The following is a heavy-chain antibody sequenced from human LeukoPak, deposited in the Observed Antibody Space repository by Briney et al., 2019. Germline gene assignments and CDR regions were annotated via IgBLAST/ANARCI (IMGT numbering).Heavy chain of an antibody. V-gene: IGHV1-69*01. D-gene: IGHD1-26*01. CDR1: GGTFSSYA. CDR2: IIPIFGTT. J-gene: IGHJ3*02. CDR3: VKGDGELLLRSAFDI. Sequence: SVTVSCNASGGTFSSYAISWVRQAPGQGHEWMGVIIPIFGTTNYAQNSQGRATITADESTSTAHMELSSLRSEDTAVYYCVKGDGELLLRSAFDIWGQGTMVTVSS.